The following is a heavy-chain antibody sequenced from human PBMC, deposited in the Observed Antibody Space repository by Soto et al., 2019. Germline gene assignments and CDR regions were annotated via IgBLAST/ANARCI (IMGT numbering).Heavy chain of an antibody. V-gene: IGHV4-30-2*01. Sequence: SETLSLTCAVSGGSISSGGYSWSWIRQPPGKGLEWIGYIYHSGSTYYNPTLKSRVTISVDRSKNQFSLKLSSVTAADTAVYYCARGSSTSPLDYWGQGTLVTVSS. J-gene: IGHJ4*02. D-gene: IGHD2-2*01. CDR3: ARGSSTSPLDY. CDR1: GGSISSGGYS. CDR2: IYHSGST.